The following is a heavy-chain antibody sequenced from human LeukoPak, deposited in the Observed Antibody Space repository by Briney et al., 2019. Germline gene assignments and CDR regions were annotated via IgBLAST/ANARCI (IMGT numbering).Heavy chain of an antibody. CDR3: AKTDYGGNIDY. D-gene: IGHD4-23*01. CDR1: GFTFSSYG. CDR2: ISYDGSNK. J-gene: IGHJ4*02. V-gene: IGHV3-30*18. Sequence: GRSLRLSCAASGFTFSSYGMHWVRQAPGKGLEWVAVISYDGSNKYYADSVKGRFTISRDNSKNKLYLQMNSLRAEDTAVYYCAKTDYGGNIDYWGQGTLVTVSS.